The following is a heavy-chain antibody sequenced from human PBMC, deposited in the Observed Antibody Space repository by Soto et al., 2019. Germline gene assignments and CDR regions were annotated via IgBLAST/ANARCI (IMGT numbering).Heavy chain of an antibody. CDR3: ARDHKGGYYYYGMDV. Sequence: PRGSLRVAGPASGFTFISDEMNCVRQAPGKGLEWVSYISSSGSTIYYADSVKGRFTISRDNAKNSLYLQMNSLRAEDTAVYYCARDHKGGYYYYGMDVWGQGTKVTVSS. J-gene: IGHJ6*02. CDR1: GFTFISDE. CDR2: ISSSGSTI. V-gene: IGHV3-48*03.